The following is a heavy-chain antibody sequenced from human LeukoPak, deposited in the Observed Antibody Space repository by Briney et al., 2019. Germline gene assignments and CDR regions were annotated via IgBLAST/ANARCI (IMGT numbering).Heavy chain of an antibody. CDR2: ISSSSSYI. CDR3: ARDQHSSDAFDI. J-gene: IGHJ3*02. D-gene: IGHD3-3*02. Sequence: GSLRLSCAASGFTFSSYSMNWVRQAPGKGLEWVSSISSSSSYIYYADSVKGRFTISRDNAKNSLYLQMNSLRAEDTAVYYCARDQHSSDAFDIWGQGTMVTVSS. CDR1: GFTFSSYS. V-gene: IGHV3-21*01.